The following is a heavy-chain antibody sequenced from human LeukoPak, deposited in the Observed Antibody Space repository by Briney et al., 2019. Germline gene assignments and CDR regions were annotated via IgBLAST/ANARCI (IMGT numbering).Heavy chain of an antibody. CDR1: GYTFTGYY. D-gene: IGHD5-18*01. V-gene: IGHV1-2*02. CDR3: ARDARRIQLLYYYMDV. J-gene: IGHJ6*03. Sequence: VASVKVSCKASGYTFTGYYMHWVRQAPGQGLEWKGWINPNSGGTNYAQKFQGRVTMTRDTSISTAYMELSRLRSDDTAVYYCARDARRIQLLYYYMDVWGKGTTVTVSS. CDR2: INPNSGGT.